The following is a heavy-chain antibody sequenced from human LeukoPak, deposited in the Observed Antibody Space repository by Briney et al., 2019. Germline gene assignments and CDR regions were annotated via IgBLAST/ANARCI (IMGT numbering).Heavy chain of an antibody. V-gene: IGHV3-48*01. CDR2: ISSSSSTI. CDR3: ARGRVGNYFDY. D-gene: IGHD1-26*01. Sequence: GGSLRLSCAASGFTFSSYSMNWARQAPGKGLEWVSYISSSSSTIYCADSVKGRFTISRDNAKNSLYLQMNSLRAEDTAVYYCARGRVGNYFDYWGQGTLVTVSS. CDR1: GFTFSSYS. J-gene: IGHJ4*02.